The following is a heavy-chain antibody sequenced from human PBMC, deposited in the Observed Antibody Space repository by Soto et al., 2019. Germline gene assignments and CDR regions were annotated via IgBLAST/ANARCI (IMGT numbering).Heavy chain of an antibody. Sequence: SVKVSCKASGFTFTSSAVQWVRQARGQRLEWIGWIVVGSGNTNYAQKFQERVTITGDMSTSTAYMELSSLRSEDTAVYYCAADRPVQDSSGYSLREFDYWGQGTLVTVSS. D-gene: IGHD3-22*01. CDR3: AADRPVQDSSGYSLREFDY. J-gene: IGHJ4*02. CDR1: GFTFTSSA. CDR2: IVVGSGNT. V-gene: IGHV1-58*01.